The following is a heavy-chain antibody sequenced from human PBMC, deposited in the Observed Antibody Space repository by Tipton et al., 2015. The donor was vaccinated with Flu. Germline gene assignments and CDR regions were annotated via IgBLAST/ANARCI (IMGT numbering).Heavy chain of an antibody. CDR2: INTTGST. V-gene: IGHV4-61*02. CDR1: GGSISSGRYY. D-gene: IGHD6-19*01. J-gene: IGHJ5*02. CDR3: ARDYSSYWSYNWFDP. Sequence: TLSLTCTVSGGSISSGRYYWSWIRQPAGKGLEWIGRINTTGSTNYNPSLKSRLTISADTAKNQFFLRLTSVTAADSAAYYCARDYSSYWSYNWFDPWGQGTLVTVSS.